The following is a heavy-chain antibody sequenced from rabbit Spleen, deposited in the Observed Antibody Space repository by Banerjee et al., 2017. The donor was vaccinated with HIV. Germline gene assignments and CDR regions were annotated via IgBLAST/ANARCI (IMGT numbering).Heavy chain of an antibody. J-gene: IGHJ4*01. CDR3: ARAGEGGDGYLNL. CDR1: GFSFSQNA. Sequence: QEQLVESGGDLVKPGASLTLTCTASGFSFSQNAMCWVRQAPGKGLEWIACSYNGDGRSYASWAKGRFTISKTSSTTVTLQMTSLTVADTATYFCARAGEGGDGYLNLWGPGTLVTVS. V-gene: IGHV1S45*01. D-gene: IGHD5-1*01. CDR2: SYNGDGRS.